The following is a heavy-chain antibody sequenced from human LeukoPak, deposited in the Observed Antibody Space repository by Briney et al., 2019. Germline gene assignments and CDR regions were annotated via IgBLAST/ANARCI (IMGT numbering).Heavy chain of an antibody. CDR1: GASVSSGSYY. V-gene: IGHV4-61*01. CDR2: IYHSGST. J-gene: IGHJ4*02. CDR3: ARGLANIIGSYYFDY. Sequence: PSETLSLPCTVSGASVSSGSYYWSWIRQPPGKGLEWIGYIYHSGSTNYNPSLKSRVTTSVDTSKNQFSLRLSSVTAADTAIYYCARGLANIIGSYYFDYWGQGTLVTVSS. D-gene: IGHD2/OR15-2a*01.